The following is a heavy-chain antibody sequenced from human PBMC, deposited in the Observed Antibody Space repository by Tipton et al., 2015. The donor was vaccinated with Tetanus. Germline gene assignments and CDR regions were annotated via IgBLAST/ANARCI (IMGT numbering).Heavy chain of an antibody. CDR2: IYYSGDT. CDR3: ARWVPGIVVAGGYYLDY. V-gene: IGHV4-31*02. CDR1: GGSINSGGYF. D-gene: IGHD6-19*01. Sequence: LRLSCSVSGGSINSGGYFWNWIRQQPGKGPEGIGYIYYSGDTFYNPSLKSRVTISVDTSKNQFSLNLRSVTAADTAVYYCARWVPGIVVAGGYYLDYWGQGTLVTVSS. J-gene: IGHJ4*02.